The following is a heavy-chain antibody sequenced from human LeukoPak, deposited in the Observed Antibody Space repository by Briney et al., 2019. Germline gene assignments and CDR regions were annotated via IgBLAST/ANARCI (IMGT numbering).Heavy chain of an antibody. D-gene: IGHD6-13*01. CDR3: ERAGISSSSWYRYHNLYYFDF. V-gene: IGHV4-34*01. CDR2: INHSGST. CDR1: GGSFSGYY. Sequence: PSETLSLTCAVYGGSFSGYYWSWIRQPPGKGLEWVAEINHSGSTNYNPSLKSRVTISVDTSKHQFSLKLRSVTAADTAVYYCERAGISSSSWYRYHNLYYFDFWGQGTLVTVSS. J-gene: IGHJ4*02.